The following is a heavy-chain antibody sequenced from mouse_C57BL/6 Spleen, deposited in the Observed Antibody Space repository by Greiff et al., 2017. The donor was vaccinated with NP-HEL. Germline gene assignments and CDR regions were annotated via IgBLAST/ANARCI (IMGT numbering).Heavy chain of an antibody. CDR3: ARSAGSSYWYFDV. V-gene: IGHV1-72*01. J-gene: IGHJ1*03. CDR2: IDPNSGGT. Sequence: VQLQQSGAELVKPGASVKLSCKASGYTFTSYWMHWVKQRPGRGLEWIGRIDPNSGGTTYNEKFKSKATLTVDKPSSTAYMQLSSLTSEDSAVYYCARSAGSSYWYFDVWGTGTTVTVSS. CDR1: GYTFTSYW. D-gene: IGHD1-1*01.